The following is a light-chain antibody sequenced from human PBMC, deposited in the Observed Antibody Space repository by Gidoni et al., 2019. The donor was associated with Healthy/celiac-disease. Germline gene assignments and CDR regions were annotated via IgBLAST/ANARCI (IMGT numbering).Light chain of an antibody. CDR1: SGSIASNY. V-gene: IGLV6-57*03. J-gene: IGLJ1*01. CDR2: EDN. Sequence: SVSESPGKPVTISCTRSSGSIASNYVQWYQQRPGSAPTTVIYEDNQRPSGVPDRFSGSIDSSSNSASLTISGLKTEDEADYYCQSYDSSNYVFGTGTKVTVL. CDR3: QSYDSSNYV.